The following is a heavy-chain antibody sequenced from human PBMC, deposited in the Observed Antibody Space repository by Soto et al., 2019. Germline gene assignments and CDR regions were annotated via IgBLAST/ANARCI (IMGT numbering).Heavy chain of an antibody. D-gene: IGHD6-6*01. Sequence: SETLSLTCAVYGGSFSGYYWSWIRQPPGKGLEWIGEINHSGSTNYNPSLKSRVTISVDTSKNQFSLKLSSVTAADTAVYYCARAPTHSSSSLGPTYYFDYWGQGTLVTVSS. V-gene: IGHV4-34*01. CDR2: INHSGST. CDR3: ARAPTHSSSSLGPTYYFDY. J-gene: IGHJ4*02. CDR1: GGSFSGYY.